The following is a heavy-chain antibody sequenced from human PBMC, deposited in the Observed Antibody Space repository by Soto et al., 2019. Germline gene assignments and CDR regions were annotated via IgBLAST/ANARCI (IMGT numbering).Heavy chain of an antibody. CDR2: ISYDGSNK. V-gene: IGHV3-30-3*01. CDR1: GFTFSSYA. J-gene: IGHJ6*02. CDR3: ALDSSSLRAYYYYGMDV. Sequence: QVQLVESGGGVVQPGRSLRLSCAASGFTFSSYAMHWVRQAPGKGLEWVAVISYDGSNKYYADSVKGRFTISRDNSKNTLYLQMNSLRAEDTAVYYCALDSSSLRAYYYYGMDVWGQGTTVTVSS. D-gene: IGHD6-6*01.